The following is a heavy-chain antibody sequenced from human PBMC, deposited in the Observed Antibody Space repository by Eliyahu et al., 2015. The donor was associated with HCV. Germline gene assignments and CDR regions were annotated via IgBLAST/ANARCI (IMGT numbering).Heavy chain of an antibody. CDR3: ARLIGVTEYYFDS. V-gene: IGHV4-39*01. CDR2: IHSGGPT. J-gene: IGHJ4*02. Sequence: QVQLQESGPGLVKPSETLSLTCXXSGASFXSLDYHWAWIRXPPGKGLXWIGNIHSGGPTDYNPXLKSRVTISVDTSNKRFSLTLTSVNAADTAVYSCARLIGVTEYYFDSWGQGTLVTVSS. CDR1: GASFXSLDYH. D-gene: IGHD2-21*01.